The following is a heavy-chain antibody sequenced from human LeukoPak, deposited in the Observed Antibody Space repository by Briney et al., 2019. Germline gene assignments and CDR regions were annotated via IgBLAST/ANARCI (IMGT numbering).Heavy chain of an antibody. CDR1: GYTFTGYY. D-gene: IGHD2-2*01. J-gene: IGHJ5*02. CDR2: INPNSGNT. V-gene: IGHV1-8*02. CDR3: AREGPRYCSSTSCGWFDP. Sequence: ASVKVSCKASGYTFTGYYMHWVRQAPGQGLEWMGRINPNSGNTGYAQKFQGRVTMTRNTSISTAYMELSSLRSEDTAVYYCAREGPRYCSSTSCGWFDPWGQGTLVTVSS.